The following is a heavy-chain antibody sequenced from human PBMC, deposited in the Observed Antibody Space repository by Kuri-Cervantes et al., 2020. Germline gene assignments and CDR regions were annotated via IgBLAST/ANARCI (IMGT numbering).Heavy chain of an antibody. V-gene: IGHV3-11*01. J-gene: IGHJ3*02. Sequence: GGSLRLSCAASGFTFSDYYMSWIRQAPGKGLEWVSYISSSGSTIYYADSVKGRFTISRDNAKNSLYLQMNSLRAEDTALYCCAKDSSWGRFAVAFDIWGQGTMVTVSS. CDR2: ISSSGSTI. D-gene: IGHD3-16*01. CDR1: GFTFSDYY. CDR3: AKDSSWGRFAVAFDI.